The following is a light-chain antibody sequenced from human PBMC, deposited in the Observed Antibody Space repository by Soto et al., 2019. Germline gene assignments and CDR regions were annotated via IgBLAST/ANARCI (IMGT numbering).Light chain of an antibody. CDR2: DAS. J-gene: IGKJ4*01. V-gene: IGKV3-11*01. CDR3: QQRSNWPPRLT. CDR1: QNVSSNY. Sequence: EIVLTQSPATLSLSPGESATLSCRASQNVSSNYLAWYQQKPGQAPRLLIYDASNRATGIPARFSGSGSGTDFTLTISSLEPEDFAVYYCQQRSNWPPRLTFGGGTKVDIK.